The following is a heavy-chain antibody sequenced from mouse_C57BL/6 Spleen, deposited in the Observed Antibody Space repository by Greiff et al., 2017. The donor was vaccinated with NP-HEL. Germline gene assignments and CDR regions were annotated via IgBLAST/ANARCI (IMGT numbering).Heavy chain of an antibody. J-gene: IGHJ2*01. D-gene: IGHD2-5*01. V-gene: IGHV1-19*01. CDR1: GYTFTDYY. Sequence: EVQLQQSGPVLVKPGASVKMSCKASGYTFTDYYMNWVKQSHGKSLEWIGVINPYNGGTSYNQKFKGKATLTVDKSSSTAYMELNSLTSEDSAVYYCARNPSNFYFDYWGQGTTLTVSS. CDR2: INPYNGGT. CDR3: ARNPSNFYFDY.